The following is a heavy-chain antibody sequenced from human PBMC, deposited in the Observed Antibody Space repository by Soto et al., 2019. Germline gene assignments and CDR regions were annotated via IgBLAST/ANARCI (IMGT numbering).Heavy chain of an antibody. V-gene: IGHV1-24*01. D-gene: IGHD2-15*01. CDR1: GYTLTELS. Sequence: ASVKVSCKVSGYTLTELSMHWVRQAPGKGLEWMGGFDPEDGETIYAQKFQGRVTMTEDTSTDTAYMELSSLRSEDTAVYYCAKATYCSGDTCYSGRGWFDPWGQGTLVTVSS. CDR2: FDPEDGET. J-gene: IGHJ5*02. CDR3: AKATYCSGDTCYSGRGWFDP.